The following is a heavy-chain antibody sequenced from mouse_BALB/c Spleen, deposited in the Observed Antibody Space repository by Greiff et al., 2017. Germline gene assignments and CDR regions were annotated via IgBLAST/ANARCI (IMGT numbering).Heavy chain of an antibody. CDR2: ISDGGSYT. V-gene: IGHV5-4*02. CDR1: GFTFSDYY. D-gene: IGHD1-1*02. Sequence: EVKLVESGGGLVKPGGSLKLSCAASGFTFSDYYMYWVRQTPEKRLEWVATISDGGSYTYYPDSVKGRFTISRDNAKNNLYLQMSSLKSEDTAMYYCARRWGRDYAMDYWGQGTSVTVSS. J-gene: IGHJ4*01. CDR3: ARRWGRDYAMDY.